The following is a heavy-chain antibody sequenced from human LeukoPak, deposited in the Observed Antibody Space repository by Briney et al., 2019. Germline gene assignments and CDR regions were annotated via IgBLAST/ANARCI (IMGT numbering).Heavy chain of an antibody. J-gene: IGHJ4*02. D-gene: IGHD3-16*01. CDR3: AKEIGVYVFGGGPQIFDY. CDR2: IIPILGIA. CDR1: GGTFSSYA. V-gene: IGHV1-69*04. Sequence: ASVKVSCKASGGTFSSYAISWVRQAPGQGLEWMGRIIPILGIANYAQKFQGRVTITADKSTSTAYMELSSLRSEDTAVYYCAKEIGVYVFGGGPQIFDYGGKEPLVTVSS.